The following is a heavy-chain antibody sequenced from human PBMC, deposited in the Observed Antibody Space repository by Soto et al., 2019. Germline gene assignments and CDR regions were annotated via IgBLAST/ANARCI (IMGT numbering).Heavy chain of an antibody. D-gene: IGHD6-19*01. Sequence: EVQLVESGGGLVKPGGSLRLSCAASGFTFSSYSMNWVRQAPGKGLEWVSSISSSSSYIYYADSVKGRFTISRDNAKNSLYLQMNSLRAEDMAVYYCASPYSSAGAGWGQGTLVTVSS. CDR3: ASPYSSAGAG. V-gene: IGHV3-21*01. CDR1: GFTFSSYS. CDR2: ISSSSSYI. J-gene: IGHJ4*02.